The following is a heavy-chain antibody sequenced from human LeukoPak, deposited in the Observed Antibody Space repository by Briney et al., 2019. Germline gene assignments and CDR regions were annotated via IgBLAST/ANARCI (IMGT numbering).Heavy chain of an antibody. V-gene: IGHV3-21*01. J-gene: IGHJ6*03. CDR1: GFTFSRQS. Sequence: GGSLRLSCAASGFTFSRQSMNWVRLAPGKGLEWVAFISSMSGRYIYYAESWKGRFTISRDNARNSLDLQMNSLRADDTAVYYSARLLEPATGYYMDVWGKGTTVTISS. CDR3: ARLLEPATGYYMDV. D-gene: IGHD5-24*01. CDR2: ISSMSGRYI.